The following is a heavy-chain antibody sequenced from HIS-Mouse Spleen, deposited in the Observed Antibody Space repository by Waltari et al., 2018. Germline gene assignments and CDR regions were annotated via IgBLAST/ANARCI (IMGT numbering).Heavy chain of an antibody. CDR1: GGSFSGYY. V-gene: IGHV4-34*01. CDR2: INHSGST. Sequence: QVQLQQWGAGLLKPSETLSLTCAVYGGSFSGYYWSWIRQPPGKGPGWIGEINHSGSTNSTPSLRSRFTISLDTSKSQFSLKLSSVTAADTAVYYCARGEAAAWAFDIWGQGTMVTVSS. J-gene: IGHJ3*02. D-gene: IGHD6-13*01. CDR3: ARGEAAAWAFDI.